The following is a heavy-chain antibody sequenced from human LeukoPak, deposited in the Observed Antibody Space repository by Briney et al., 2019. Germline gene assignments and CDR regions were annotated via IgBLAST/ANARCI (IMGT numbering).Heavy chain of an antibody. CDR1: GGSISSYC. J-gene: IGHJ4*02. Sequence: SETLSLTCTVSGGSISSYCWSWIRQPPGKGLEWIGYTHYSGSTNYNPSLKSRVTISVDTSKNQFSLKLSSVTAADTAVYYCAKWDSSGYYYSDYWGQGTLVTVSS. CDR2: THYSGST. V-gene: IGHV4-59*12. CDR3: AKWDSSGYYYSDY. D-gene: IGHD3-22*01.